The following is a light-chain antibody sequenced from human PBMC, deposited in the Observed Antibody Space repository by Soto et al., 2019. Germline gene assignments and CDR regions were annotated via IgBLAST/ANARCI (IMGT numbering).Light chain of an antibody. J-gene: IGLJ1*01. CDR3: SSYAGSNNYV. V-gene: IGLV2-8*01. Sequence: QSALTQPPSASGSPGQSVTISCTGTSSDVGGYNFVSWYHQHPGKAPKLMIYEVTKRPSGVPDRFSGSKSGNTASLTVSGLQAEDEADYYCSSYAGSNNYVFGTGTQLTVL. CDR1: SSDVGGYNF. CDR2: EVT.